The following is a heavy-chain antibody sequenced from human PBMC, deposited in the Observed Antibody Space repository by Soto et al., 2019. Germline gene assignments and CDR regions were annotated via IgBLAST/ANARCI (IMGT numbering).Heavy chain of an antibody. CDR1: GFTFSSYG. Sequence: LRLSCAASGFTFSSYGMHWVRQAPGKGLEWVAVISYDGSNKYYADSVKGRFTISRDNSKNTLYLQMNSLRAEDTAVYYCAKDVLDIVVVPAAPSWFDPWGQGTLVTVSS. J-gene: IGHJ5*02. D-gene: IGHD2-2*03. CDR2: ISYDGSNK. V-gene: IGHV3-30*18. CDR3: AKDVLDIVVVPAAPSWFDP.